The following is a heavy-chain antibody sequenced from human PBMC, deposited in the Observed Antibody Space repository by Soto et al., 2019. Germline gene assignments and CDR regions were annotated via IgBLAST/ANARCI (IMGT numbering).Heavy chain of an antibody. Sequence: TGGSLRLSCAASGFLFNEYGMHWVRKAPGKGLEWVAVIWYDGSNKYYADSVKGRFTFSRDNSKNTMSLQMNSLKTEDTAVYYCTTDLVRFLWEPRRQYDIWGQGTMVTVSS. J-gene: IGHJ3*02. CDR2: IWYDGSNK. D-gene: IGHD3-3*01. V-gene: IGHV3-33*03. CDR1: GFLFNEYG. CDR3: TTDLVRFLWEPRRQYDI.